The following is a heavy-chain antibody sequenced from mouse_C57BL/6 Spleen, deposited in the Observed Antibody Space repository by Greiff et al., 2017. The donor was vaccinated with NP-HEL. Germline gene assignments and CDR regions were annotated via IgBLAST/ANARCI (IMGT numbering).Heavy chain of an antibody. CDR2: ISDGGSYT. CDR3: ARVQAAFDY. J-gene: IGHJ2*01. D-gene: IGHD3-2*02. Sequence: EVQRVESGGGLVKPGGSLKLSCAASGFTFSSYAMSWVRQTPEKRLEWVATISDGGSYTYYPDNVKGRFTISRDNAKNNLYLQMSHLKSEDTAMYYCARVQAAFDYWGQGTTLTVSS. V-gene: IGHV5-4*01. CDR1: GFTFSSYA.